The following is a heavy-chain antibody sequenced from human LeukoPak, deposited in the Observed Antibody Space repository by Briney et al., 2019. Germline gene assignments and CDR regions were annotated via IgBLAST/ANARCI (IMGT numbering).Heavy chain of an antibody. CDR2: IYYSGST. D-gene: IGHD2-2*01. CDR3: ASFLGYCSSTSCYHFDY. V-gene: IGHV4-59*01. CDR1: GGSISSYY. J-gene: IGHJ4*02. Sequence: SETLSLTCTVSGGSISSYYWSWIRQPLGKGLEWIGYIYYSGSTNYNPSLKSRVTISVDTSKNQFSLKLSSVTAADTAVYYCASFLGYCSSTSCYHFDYWGQGTLVTVSS.